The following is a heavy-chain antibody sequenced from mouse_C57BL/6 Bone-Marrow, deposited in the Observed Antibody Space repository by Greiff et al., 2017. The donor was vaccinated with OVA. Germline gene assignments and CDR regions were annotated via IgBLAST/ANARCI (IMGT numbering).Heavy chain of an antibody. CDR1: GYTFTSYW. CDR2: IHPNRGST. J-gene: IGHJ3*01. Sequence: QVQLKQPGAELVKPGASVKLSCKASGYTFTSYWMHWVKQRPGQGLEWIGMIHPNRGSTNYNEKFKSKATLTVDKSASTAYMQLSSLTAEDSAVYYCANGSPWFAYWGQGTLVTVSA. V-gene: IGHV1-64*01. CDR3: ANGSPWFAY.